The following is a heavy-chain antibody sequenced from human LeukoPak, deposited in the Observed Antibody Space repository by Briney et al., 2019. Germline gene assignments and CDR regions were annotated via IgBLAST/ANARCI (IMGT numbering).Heavy chain of an antibody. V-gene: IGHV3-48*03. CDR1: GFTFSRYV. CDR3: ARVVGATNL. CDR2: ISRVGGSK. Sequence: PGGPLRHSCAPSGFTFSRYVMICVRQAPGKGLEWASSISRVGGSKYDAGSVKGRFTMSRDNAKNSVSLQMNSLRVEDTAVYYCARVVGATNLWGQGTRVTVSS. D-gene: IGHD1-26*01. J-gene: IGHJ3*01.